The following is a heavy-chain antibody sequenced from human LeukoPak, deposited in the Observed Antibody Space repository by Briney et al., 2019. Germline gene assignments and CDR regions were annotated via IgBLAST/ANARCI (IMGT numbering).Heavy chain of an antibody. CDR2: IWYGGSNK. V-gene: IGHV3-33*06. CDR1: GFTFSSYG. Sequence: GGSLRLSCAASGFTFSSYGMHWVRQAPGKGLEWVAVIWYGGSNKYYADSVKGRFTISRDNSKNTLYLQMNSLRAEDTAVYYCAKGRAYSSGWYGGLDYWGQGTLVTVSS. D-gene: IGHD6-19*01. CDR3: AKGRAYSSGWYGGLDY. J-gene: IGHJ4*02.